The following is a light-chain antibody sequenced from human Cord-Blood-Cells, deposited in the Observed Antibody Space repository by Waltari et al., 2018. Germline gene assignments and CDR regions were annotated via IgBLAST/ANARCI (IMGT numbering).Light chain of an antibody. CDR2: KAS. Sequence: DIQMTQSPFTLSASVGDRVTITCRASHSISSWLAWYQQKPGKAPKLLIYKASSLESGVPSRFSGSGSGTEFTLTISSLQPDDFATYYCQQYNSYLCTFGQGTKLEIK. CDR3: QQYNSYLCT. V-gene: IGKV1-5*03. CDR1: HSISSW. J-gene: IGKJ2*02.